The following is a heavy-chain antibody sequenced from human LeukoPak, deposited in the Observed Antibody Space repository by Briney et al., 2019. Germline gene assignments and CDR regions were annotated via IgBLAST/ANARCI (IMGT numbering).Heavy chain of an antibody. CDR3: ARDPIGSRWPYYFDY. CDR1: GYTFTTYA. CDR2: INAGNGNT. Sequence: GASVKVSCKASGYTFTTYAMHWVRQAPGQRLEWMGWINAGNGNTKYSQKFQARVTITRDTSAGTAYMELSSLRSEDTAVYYCARDPIGSRWPYYFDYWGQGTLVTVSS. V-gene: IGHV1-3*01. D-gene: IGHD6-13*01. J-gene: IGHJ4*02.